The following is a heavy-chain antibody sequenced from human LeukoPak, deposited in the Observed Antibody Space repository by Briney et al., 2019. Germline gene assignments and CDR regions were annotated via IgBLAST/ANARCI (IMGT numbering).Heavy chain of an antibody. V-gene: IGHV3-74*01. J-gene: IGHJ3*02. D-gene: IGHD6-13*01. CDR1: GFTFSSYW. CDR2: INSDGSST. Sequence: GGSLRLSCAASGFTFSSYWMHWVRQAPGKGLVWVSRINSDGSSTSYADSVKGRFTISRDNAKNTLYLQMNSLRAEDTAVYYCARGCLLWYSSRNDAFDIWGQGTMVTVSS. CDR3: ARGCLLWYSSRNDAFDI.